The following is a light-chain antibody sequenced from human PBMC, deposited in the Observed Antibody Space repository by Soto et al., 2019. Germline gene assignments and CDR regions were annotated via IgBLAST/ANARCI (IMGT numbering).Light chain of an antibody. CDR2: DTS. V-gene: IGKV3-20*01. CDR1: QSVNSNY. Sequence: EIVLMQSPGTLSLSPGEGATLSCRASQSVNSNYLAWYQQKPGQAPTVLIFDTSRRATGVPDRFSGSGSGTEFTPTISSLQSEDFAAYYCQQYNNWPLTFGGGTKVDIK. J-gene: IGKJ4*01. CDR3: QQYNNWPLT.